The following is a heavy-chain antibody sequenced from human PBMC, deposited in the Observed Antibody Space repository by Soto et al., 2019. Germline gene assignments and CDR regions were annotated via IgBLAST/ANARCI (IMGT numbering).Heavy chain of an antibody. CDR1: GYTFTSYY. V-gene: IGHV1-46*01. Sequence: ASVKVFFTASGYTFTSYYIHWVRQAPGQGLEWVGLINPSGGSTTYAPKFQGRVTMTRDTSTSTVYMELNSLRSEDTAVYFCARDAQIGHGYSVYHTYWGQGTLVTVSS. CDR2: INPSGGST. J-gene: IGHJ4*02. CDR3: ARDAQIGHGYSVYHTY. D-gene: IGHD5-12*01.